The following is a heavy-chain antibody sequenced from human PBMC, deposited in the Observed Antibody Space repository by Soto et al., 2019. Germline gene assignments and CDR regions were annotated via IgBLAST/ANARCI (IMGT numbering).Heavy chain of an antibody. V-gene: IGHV1-18*01. CDR2: ISAYNGNT. CDR3: ARELDWDYYYGMDV. J-gene: IGHJ6*02. Sequence: GASVKVSCKASGHTFTSYGISWVRQAPGQGLEWMGWISAYNGNTNYAQKLQGRVTMTTDTSTSTAYMELRSLRSDDTAVYYCARELDWDYYYGMDVWGQGTTVTVSS. D-gene: IGHD3-9*01. CDR1: GHTFTSYG.